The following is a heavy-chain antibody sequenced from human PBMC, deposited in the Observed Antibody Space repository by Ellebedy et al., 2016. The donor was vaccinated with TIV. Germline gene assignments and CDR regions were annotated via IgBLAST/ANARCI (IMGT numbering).Heavy chain of an antibody. D-gene: IGHD3-22*01. CDR3: ARESYYDGAFDI. J-gene: IGHJ3*02. V-gene: IGHV1-69*06. CDR1: GGTFNTYR. CDR2: IIPPSGTP. Sequence: SVKVSXKTSGGTFNTYRIDWVRQAPGQGLQWMGGIIPPSGTPNYAQNFQGRVTITADSTTSTAYMELRSLKSEDTAVYYCARESYYDGAFDIWGQGTKVTVSS.